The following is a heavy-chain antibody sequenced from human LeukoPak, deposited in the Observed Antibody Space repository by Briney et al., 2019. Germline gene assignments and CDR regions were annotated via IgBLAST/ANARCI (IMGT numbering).Heavy chain of an antibody. D-gene: IGHD3-10*01. CDR3: AKDLFGSGSTDY. CDR2: ISGSGGRT. V-gene: IGHV3-23*01. J-gene: IGHJ4*02. CDR1: GFTFSSSG. Sequence: GGSLRLSCAASGFTFSSSGMSWVRQAPGKGLEWVSTISGSGGRTYYADSVKGRFTISRDSSKNTLYLQMSSLRAEDTAVYYCAKDLFGSGSTDYWGQGTLVTVSS.